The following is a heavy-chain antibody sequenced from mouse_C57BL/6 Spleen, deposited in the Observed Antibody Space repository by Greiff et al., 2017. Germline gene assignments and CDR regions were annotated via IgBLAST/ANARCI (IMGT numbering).Heavy chain of an antibody. Sequence: VQLVESGPGLVQPSQSLSITCTVSGFSLTSYGVHWVRQSPGKGLEWLGVIWSGGSTDYNAAFISRLSISKDNSKSQVFFKMNSLQADDTAIYYCARGTSDWYFDVWGTGTTVTVSS. CDR1: GFSLTSYG. D-gene: IGHD3-3*01. CDR3: ARGTSDWYFDV. CDR2: IWSGGST. J-gene: IGHJ1*03. V-gene: IGHV2-2*01.